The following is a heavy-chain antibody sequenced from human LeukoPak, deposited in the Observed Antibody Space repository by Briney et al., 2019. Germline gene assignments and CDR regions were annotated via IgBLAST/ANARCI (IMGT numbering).Heavy chain of an antibody. CDR1: GGSISSSSYY. J-gene: IGHJ4*02. Sequence: PSETVSLTCTVSGGSISSSSYYWGWIRQPPGKGLQWIGRIYYSGSTYYNPSLKSRVTISVDTSKNQFSLKLSSVTAADTAVYYCARHGRRMVRGTFDYWGQGTLVTVSS. CDR3: ARHGRRMVRGTFDY. V-gene: IGHV4-39*01. D-gene: IGHD3-10*01. CDR2: IYYSGST.